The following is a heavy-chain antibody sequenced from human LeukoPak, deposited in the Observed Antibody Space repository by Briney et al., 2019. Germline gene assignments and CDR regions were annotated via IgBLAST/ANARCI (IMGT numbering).Heavy chain of an antibody. CDR3: AKEGSVVVVAATDY. Sequence: GGSLRLSCAASRFTFSSYGMHWVRQAPGKGLEWVAVISYDGSNKYYADSVKGRFTISRDNSKNTLYLQMNSLRAEDTAVYYCAKEGSVVVVAATDYWGQGTLVTVSS. CDR2: ISYDGSNK. D-gene: IGHD2-15*01. V-gene: IGHV3-30*18. CDR1: RFTFSSYG. J-gene: IGHJ4*02.